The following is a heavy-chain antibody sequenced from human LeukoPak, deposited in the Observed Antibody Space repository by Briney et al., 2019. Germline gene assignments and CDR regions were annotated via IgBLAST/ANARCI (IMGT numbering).Heavy chain of an antibody. V-gene: IGHV3-33*06. Sequence: GGSLRLSCAASGFTFSNYGMHWVRQAPGKGLEWVAIIWYDGSNKYYADSVKGRFTISRDNSKNALYLQMNSLRAEDTAVYYCAKDSGSTNYFDYWGQGTLVTVSS. CDR2: IWYDGSNK. CDR1: GFTFSNYG. D-gene: IGHD2-15*01. CDR3: AKDSGSTNYFDY. J-gene: IGHJ4*02.